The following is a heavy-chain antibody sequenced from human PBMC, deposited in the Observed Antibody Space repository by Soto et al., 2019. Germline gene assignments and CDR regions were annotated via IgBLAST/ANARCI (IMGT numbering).Heavy chain of an antibody. CDR3: AKGVGDFYDSSAYYKPLRY. D-gene: IGHD3-22*01. CDR2: ISGSGGGR. Sequence: GGSLRLSCAASGFTFSTFAMTWVRQAPGKGLEWVAFISGSGGGRHYIDSVKGRFTISRDNSKNTLYLQLKSLRAEDTAIYYCAKGVGDFYDSSAYYKPLRYWGRGTLVTVSS. V-gene: IGHV3-23*01. J-gene: IGHJ4*02. CDR1: GFTFSTFA.